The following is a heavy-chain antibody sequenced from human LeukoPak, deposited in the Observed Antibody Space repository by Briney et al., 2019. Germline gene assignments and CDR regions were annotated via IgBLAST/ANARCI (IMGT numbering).Heavy chain of an antibody. CDR1: GFTFISYA. CDR2: ISFHGTDS. D-gene: IGHD6-19*01. CDR3: ARDLGYSSGPNY. Sequence: GGSLRLSCAASGFTFISYAIHWVRQAPGKGLEWVAVISFHGTDSFYADSVKGRFTISRDNAKNSLYLQMNSLRAEDTAVYYCARDLGYSSGPNYWGQGTRVTVSS. V-gene: IGHV3-30*04. J-gene: IGHJ4*02.